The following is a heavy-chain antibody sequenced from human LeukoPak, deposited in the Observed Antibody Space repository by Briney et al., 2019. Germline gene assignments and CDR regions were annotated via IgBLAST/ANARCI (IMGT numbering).Heavy chain of an antibody. Sequence: GGSQRLSCEGSGFTFSTSWMHWVRQAPGKGLVWVSRIDSDGSRITYADSVKGRFTISRDNPKNTLYLQMNSLRAEDTAVYYCARAKSYGSGSYSAPPIILDYWGQGTLVTVSS. V-gene: IGHV3-74*03. CDR3: ARAKSYGSGSYSAPPIILDY. D-gene: IGHD3-10*01. CDR2: IDSDGSRI. J-gene: IGHJ4*02. CDR1: GFTFSTSW.